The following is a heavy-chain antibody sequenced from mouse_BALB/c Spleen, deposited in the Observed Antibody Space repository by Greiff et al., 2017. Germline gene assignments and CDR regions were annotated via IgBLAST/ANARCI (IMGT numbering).Heavy chain of an antibody. CDR2: IYPGSGNT. CDR1: GYTFTDYY. D-gene: IGHD2-14*01. J-gene: IGHJ3*01. V-gene: IGHV1-77*01. CDR3: ARSLAYYRYDDY. Sequence: QVQLQQSGAELARPGASVKLSCKASGYTFTDYYINWVKQRTGQGLEWIGEIYPGSGNTYYNEKFKGKATLTADKSSSTAYMQLSSLTSEDSAVYFCARSLAYYRYDDYWGQGTLVTVSA.